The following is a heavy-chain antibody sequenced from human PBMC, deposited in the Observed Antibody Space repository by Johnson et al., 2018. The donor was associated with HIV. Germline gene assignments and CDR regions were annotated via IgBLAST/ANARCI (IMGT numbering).Heavy chain of an antibody. CDR1: GFTFDDYG. CDR3: ARDSTPWGGDHVAYAFDI. CDR2: ISSSGITM. J-gene: IGHJ3*02. D-gene: IGHD4-17*01. Sequence: VQLVESGGGVVRPGGSLRLSCAASGFTFDDYGMSWVRQAPGKGPEWLSYISSSGITMLYADSVKGRFTISRDNAKNSLYLQMSSLRVEDTAVYYCARDSTPWGGDHVAYAFDIWGRGTMVTVSS. V-gene: IGHV3-48*04.